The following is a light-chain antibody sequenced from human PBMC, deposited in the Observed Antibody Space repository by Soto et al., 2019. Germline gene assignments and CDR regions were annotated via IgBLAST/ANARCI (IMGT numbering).Light chain of an antibody. CDR2: DAS. V-gene: IGKV1-33*01. CDR3: QQYDNLSF. CDR1: QDISNY. J-gene: IGKJ4*01. Sequence: DIQMTQSPSSLSASVGDRVTITCQASQDISNYLNWYQQKSGKAPKLLIYDASNLETGVPSRFSGSGSGTDFTFTISSLQPEDIATYYCQQYDNLSFFGGGTKVEIK.